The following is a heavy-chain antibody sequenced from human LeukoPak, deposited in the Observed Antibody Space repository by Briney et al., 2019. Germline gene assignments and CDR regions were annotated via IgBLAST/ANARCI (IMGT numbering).Heavy chain of an antibody. CDR1: GSRFTSYW. CDR2: IYPGDSDT. D-gene: IGHD3-22*01. J-gene: IGHJ4*02. CDR3: ARGIRDYDSSGCYFRAGGYYFDY. V-gene: IGHV5-51*01. Sequence: GGPLHISCQGSGSRFTSYWIGWARQMPGKGLEWMGIIYPGDSDTRYSASFQGQVTISAAKSISTAYLQWSSLKASDTAMYYCARGIRDYDSSGCYFRAGGYYFDYWGQGTLVTVSS.